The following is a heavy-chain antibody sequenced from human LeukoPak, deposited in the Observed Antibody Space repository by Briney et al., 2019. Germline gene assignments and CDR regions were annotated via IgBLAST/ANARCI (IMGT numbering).Heavy chain of an antibody. D-gene: IGHD5-18*01. CDR3: ARSDVDTAIIGDV. Sequence: AASVTVSFKASGYTFTVYYMHWVRQAPGQGLEWMGWINPNSGGTNYAQKFQGRVTMTRDTSISTAYMELSRLRSDDTAVYYCARSDVDTAIIGDVWGKGTTVTVSS. CDR2: INPNSGGT. CDR1: GYTFTVYY. J-gene: IGHJ6*04. V-gene: IGHV1-2*02.